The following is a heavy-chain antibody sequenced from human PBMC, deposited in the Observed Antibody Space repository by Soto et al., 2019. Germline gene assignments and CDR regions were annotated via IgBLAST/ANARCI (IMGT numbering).Heavy chain of an antibody. CDR1: GGSISSGGYS. V-gene: IGHV4-30-2*01. J-gene: IGHJ5*02. D-gene: IGHD1-26*01. CDR3: ARTPTP. Sequence: SETLSLTCAVSGGSISSGGYSWTWIRQPPGTGLEWIGEINHSGSTNYNPSLKSRVTISVDRSKNQFSLKLSSVTAADTAVYYCARTPTPWGQGTLVTVSS. CDR2: INHSGST.